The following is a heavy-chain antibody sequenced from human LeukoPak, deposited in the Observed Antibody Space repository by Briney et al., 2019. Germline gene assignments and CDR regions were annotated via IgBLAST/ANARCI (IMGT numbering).Heavy chain of an antibody. CDR1: GESFSADY. V-gene: IGHV4-34*01. CDR2: ITHSGGT. J-gene: IGHJ4*02. Sequence: ASETLSLTCVVSGESFSADYWTWIRQPPGKGPDWIGEITHSGGTIYNPSLKSRLSISRDTSKNLLSLKLRSVTAADTAVYYCARGPWGGVRVSFVYLDYWGPGALVTVSS. CDR3: ARGPWGGVRVSFVYLDY. D-gene: IGHD3-10*01.